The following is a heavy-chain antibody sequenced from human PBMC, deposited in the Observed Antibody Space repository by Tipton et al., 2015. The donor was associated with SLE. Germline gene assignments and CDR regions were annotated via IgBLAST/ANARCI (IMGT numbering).Heavy chain of an antibody. D-gene: IGHD5-24*01. CDR2: ISSSGSTI. V-gene: IGHV3-11*01. J-gene: IGHJ3*02. CDR3: AREMVEMAPSVAFDI. CDR1: GFTFSDYY. Sequence: SLRLSCAASGFTFSDYYMSWIRQAPGKGLEWVSYISSSGSTIYYADSVKGRFTISRDNAKNSLYLQMNSLRAEDTAVYYCAREMVEMAPSVAFDIWGQGTMVTVSS.